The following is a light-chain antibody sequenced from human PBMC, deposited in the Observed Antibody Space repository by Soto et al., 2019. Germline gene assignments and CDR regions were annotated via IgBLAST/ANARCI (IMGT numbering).Light chain of an antibody. J-gene: IGLJ1*01. CDR3: QSYDSSLSGSV. Sequence: QSVLTQPHSASGTPGQRVTISCSGSSSNIGINTVNWYQQVPGTAPKLLIYTDNQRPSGVPDRFSGSKSGTSASLAISGLQSEDEADYYCQSYDSSLSGSVFGTGTKVTVL. V-gene: IGLV1-44*01. CDR1: SSNIGINT. CDR2: TDN.